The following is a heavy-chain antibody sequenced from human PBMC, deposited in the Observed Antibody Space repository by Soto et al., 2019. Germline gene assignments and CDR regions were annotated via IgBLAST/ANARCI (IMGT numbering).Heavy chain of an antibody. CDR1: GGSISSGDYY. Sequence: LSLTCTVSGGSISSGDYYWSWIRQPPGKGLEWIGYIYYSGSTYYNPSLKSRVTISVDTSKNQFSLKLSSVTAADTAVYYCAREVGSYGGNHFDYWGQGTLVTVSS. V-gene: IGHV4-30-4*01. D-gene: IGHD4-17*01. CDR3: AREVGSYGGNHFDY. J-gene: IGHJ4*02. CDR2: IYYSGST.